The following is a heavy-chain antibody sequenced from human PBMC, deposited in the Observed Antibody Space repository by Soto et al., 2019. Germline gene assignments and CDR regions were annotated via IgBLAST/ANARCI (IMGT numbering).Heavy chain of an antibody. CDR2: INYSGST. Sequence: SETLSLTCTVSGGSISSGGYYWSWIRQHPGKGLEWIGDINYSGSTYYNPSLKSRVTISVDTSKNQFSLNLSSVTAADTAVYYCARGSRDYYYYGMDVWAKGPRSPSP. CDR1: GGSISSGGYY. CDR3: ARGSRDYYYYGMDV. D-gene: IGHD3-10*01. V-gene: IGHV4-31*03. J-gene: IGHJ6*02.